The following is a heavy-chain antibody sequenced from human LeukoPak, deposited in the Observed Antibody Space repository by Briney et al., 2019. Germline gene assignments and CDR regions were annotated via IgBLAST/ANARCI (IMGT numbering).Heavy chain of an antibody. D-gene: IGHD4-11*01. CDR1: GFTFSSST. CDR2: ITSGGGGT. J-gene: IGHJ4*02. CDR3: AITGVRDFDS. V-gene: IGHV3-23*01. Sequence: GGSLRLSCAASGFTFSSSTITWVRQTPGKGLEWVSSITSGGGGTYHADSVKGRFIISRDDSKDTLFLQMNSLRADGTAIYYCAITGVRDFDSWGQGILVTVSS.